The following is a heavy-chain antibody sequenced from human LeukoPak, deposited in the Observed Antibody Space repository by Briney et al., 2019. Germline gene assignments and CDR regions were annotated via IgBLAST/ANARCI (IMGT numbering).Heavy chain of an antibody. CDR1: GFTFSSYG. J-gene: IGHJ4*02. V-gene: IGHV3-30*18. CDR3: AKDRRPIAAAISPDY. CDR2: ISYDGSNK. Sequence: PGGSLRLSCAASGFTFSSYGMHWVRQAPGKGLEGVAVISYDGSNKYYADSVKGRFTISRDNSKNTLYLQMNSLRAEDTAVYYCAKDRRPIAAAISPDYWGQGTLVTVSS. D-gene: IGHD6-13*01.